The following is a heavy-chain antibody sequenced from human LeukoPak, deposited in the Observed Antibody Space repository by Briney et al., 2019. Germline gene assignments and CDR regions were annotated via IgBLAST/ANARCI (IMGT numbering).Heavy chain of an antibody. J-gene: IGHJ3*02. Sequence: SVRVSCKASGGTFSSYAISWVRQAPGQGLEWMGGIIPIFGTANYAQKFQGRVTITADESTSTAYMELSSLRSEDTAMYHCARGARMEFAFDIWGQGTMVTVSS. CDR3: ARGARMEFAFDI. D-gene: IGHD1-1*01. CDR2: IIPIFGTA. CDR1: GGTFSSYA. V-gene: IGHV1-69*13.